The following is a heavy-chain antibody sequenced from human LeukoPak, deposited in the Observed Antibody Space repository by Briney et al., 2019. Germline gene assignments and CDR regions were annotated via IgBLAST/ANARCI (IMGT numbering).Heavy chain of an antibody. D-gene: IGHD6-19*01. CDR3: ARFAVHRRIAVDGQFGLDY. CDR1: GYTFTSCA. Sequence: ASVKVSCKASGYTFTSCAMNWVRQAPGQGLEWMGIINPSGGSTNYAQKFQGRVTMTRDTSTSTVYMELSSLRSEDTAVYYCARFAVHRRIAVDGQFGLDYWGQGTLVTVSS. J-gene: IGHJ4*02. V-gene: IGHV1-46*01. CDR2: INPSGGST.